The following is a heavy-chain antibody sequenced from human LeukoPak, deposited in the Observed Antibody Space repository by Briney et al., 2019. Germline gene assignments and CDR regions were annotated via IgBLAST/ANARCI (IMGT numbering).Heavy chain of an antibody. CDR1: GYTFTNYY. CDR2: INPSGGST. V-gene: IGHV1-46*01. Sequence: ASVKVSCKASGYTFTNYYIHWVRQAPGQGLEWKGIINPSGGSTDYAQKFQGRVTVTRDTSTSIVYMELSSLRSEDTAVYYCARPLAPVMLNAFDIWGQGTMVTVSS. D-gene: IGHD2-8*01. J-gene: IGHJ3*02. CDR3: ARPLAPVMLNAFDI.